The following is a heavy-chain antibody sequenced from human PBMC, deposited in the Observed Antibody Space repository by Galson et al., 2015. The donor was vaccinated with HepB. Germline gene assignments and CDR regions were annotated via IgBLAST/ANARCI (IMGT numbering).Heavy chain of an antibody. J-gene: IGHJ6*02. Sequence: SLRLSCAASGFTFSSYGMHWVRQAPGNGLEWVAVISHDGSNKYYADSVKGRFTISRDNSKNTLYLQMNSLRAEDTAVYYCAKAPPYYDFWSGYYNYYYYGMDVWGQGTTVTVSS. CDR3: AKAPPYYDFWSGYYNYYYYGMDV. V-gene: IGHV3-30*18. CDR1: GFTFSSYG. CDR2: ISHDGSNK. D-gene: IGHD3-3*01.